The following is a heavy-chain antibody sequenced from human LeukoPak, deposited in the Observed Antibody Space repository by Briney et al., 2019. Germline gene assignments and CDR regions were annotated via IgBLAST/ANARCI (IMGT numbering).Heavy chain of an antibody. CDR3: ASDRGYSYGYYMDV. V-gene: IGHV3-21*01. CDR2: ISSSSSYI. J-gene: IGHJ6*03. D-gene: IGHD5-18*01. CDR1: GFTFSSYS. Sequence: GGSLRLSCAASGFTFSSYSMNWVRQAPGKGLEWVSSISSSSSYIYYADSVKGRFTISRDNAKNSLYLQMNSLRAEDTAVYYCASDRGYSYGYYMDVWSKGTTVTVSS.